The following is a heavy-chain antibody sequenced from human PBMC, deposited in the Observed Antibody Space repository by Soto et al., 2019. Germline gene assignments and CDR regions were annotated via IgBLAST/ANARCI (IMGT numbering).Heavy chain of an antibody. Sequence: GGSLRLSCAASGYSFSNFQMNWVRQAPGKGLEWISPITSGDATTYYADSVKGRFTISRVDAKSSLYLQMNDLRGEDTAVYYCARVVSYGYGLFALWAQGTLVPVSS. CDR2: ITSGDATT. J-gene: IGHJ1*01. CDR1: GYSFSNFQ. V-gene: IGHV3-48*03. CDR3: ARVVSYGYGLFAL. D-gene: IGHD5-18*01.